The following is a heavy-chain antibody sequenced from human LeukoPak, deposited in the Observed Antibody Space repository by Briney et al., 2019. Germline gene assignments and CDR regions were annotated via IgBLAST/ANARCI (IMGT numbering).Heavy chain of an antibody. CDR1: GYTFTGYY. V-gene: IGHV1-2*02. CDR3: ARPGSPYNWNESLGY. D-gene: IGHD1-20*01. CDR2: INPNSGGT. J-gene: IGHJ4*02. Sequence: ASVKVSCKASGYTFTGYYMHWARQAPGQGLEWMGWINPNSGGTNYAQKFQGRVTMTRDTSISTAYMELSRLRSDDTAVYYCARPGSPYNWNESLGYWGQGTLVTVSS.